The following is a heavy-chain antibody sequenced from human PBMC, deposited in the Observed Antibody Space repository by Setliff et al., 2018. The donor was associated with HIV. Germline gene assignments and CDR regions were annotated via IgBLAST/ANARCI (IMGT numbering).Heavy chain of an antibody. CDR3: ARWGASGGRPDWHAFDM. J-gene: IGHJ3*02. D-gene: IGHD2-15*01. V-gene: IGHV4-59*01. Sequence: SETLSLTCTVSGDSISSYYWNWIRQSPGKGLEWIGYIGYNGDTSYNPSLNSRVTLSVDRSKNQFSLKLSSVSAADTAVYFCARWGASGGRPDWHAFDMWGQGTMVTVSS. CDR1: GDSISSYY. CDR2: IGYNGDT.